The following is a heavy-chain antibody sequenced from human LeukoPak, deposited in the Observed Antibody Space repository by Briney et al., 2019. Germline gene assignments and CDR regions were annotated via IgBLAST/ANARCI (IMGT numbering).Heavy chain of an antibody. V-gene: IGHV1-2*02. CDR3: ARVRDIVLIPAAKGALDI. CDR2: INPNSDDT. Sequence: ASVKVSCKAFGYTFTGYYMHWVRQAPGQGLEWIGWINPNSDDTNYAQKFQGRVTMTRDTSISTAYMELSRLTSDDTAVYYCARVRDIVLIPAAKGALDIWGPGTMVTVSS. J-gene: IGHJ3*02. CDR1: GYTFTGYY. D-gene: IGHD2-2*01.